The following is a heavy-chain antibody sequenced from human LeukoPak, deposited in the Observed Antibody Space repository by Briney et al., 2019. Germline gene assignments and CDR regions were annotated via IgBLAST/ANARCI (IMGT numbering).Heavy chain of an antibody. Sequence: PSETLSLTCTVSGGSISSYYWSRIRQPPGKGLEWIGYIYYSGSTNYNPSLKSRVTISVDTSKNQFSLKLSSVTAADTAVYYCARGTDTYYYDSSGYYYFTIFDIWGQGTMVTVSS. J-gene: IGHJ3*02. CDR3: ARGTDTYYYDSSGYYYFTIFDI. V-gene: IGHV4-59*01. D-gene: IGHD3-22*01. CDR2: IYYSGST. CDR1: GGSISSYY.